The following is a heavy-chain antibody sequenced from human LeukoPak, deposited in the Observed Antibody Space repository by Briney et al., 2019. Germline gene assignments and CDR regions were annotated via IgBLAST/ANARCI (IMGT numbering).Heavy chain of an antibody. Sequence: KPSETLSLTCTVSGDSVNTRSSSWGWIRQPPGKGLEWLGTINYSGNTYSNPSLRSRVTIFLDTSKNQFSLNLSSVTAADTAVYYCAGPSDWFDYWDQGSLVTASS. J-gene: IGHJ4*02. CDR3: AGPSDWFDY. V-gene: IGHV4-39*01. CDR1: GDSVNTRSSS. D-gene: IGHD2-21*02. CDR2: INYSGNT.